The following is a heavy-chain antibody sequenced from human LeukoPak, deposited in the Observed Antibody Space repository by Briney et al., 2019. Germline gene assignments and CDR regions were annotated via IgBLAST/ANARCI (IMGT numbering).Heavy chain of an antibody. CDR3: ARLAAATSFDY. J-gene: IGHJ4*02. Sequence: SETLSLTCAVSGYSISSGYYWGWIRQPPGKGLEWIGSIYRDGSTYYNPSLKSRVTISVDTSRNQFSLDLSSVTAADTAVYYCARLAAATSFDYWGQGTLVTVSS. CDR1: GYSISSGYY. CDR2: IYRDGST. V-gene: IGHV4-38-2*01. D-gene: IGHD6-25*01.